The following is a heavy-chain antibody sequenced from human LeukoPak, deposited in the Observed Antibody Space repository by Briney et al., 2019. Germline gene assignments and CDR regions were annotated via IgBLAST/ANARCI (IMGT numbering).Heavy chain of an antibody. CDR3: AELSRAAMGPMWWDAFDI. J-gene: IGHJ3*02. V-gene: IGHV3-21*04. D-gene: IGHD2-21*01. CDR2: ISSSSSYI. Sequence: PGGSLRLSCAASGFTFSSYSMNWVRQAPGKGLEWVSSISSSSSYIYYADSVKGRFTISRDNSKNTLYLQMNSLRAEDTAVYYCAELSRAAMGPMWWDAFDIWGQGTMVTVSS. CDR1: GFTFSSYS.